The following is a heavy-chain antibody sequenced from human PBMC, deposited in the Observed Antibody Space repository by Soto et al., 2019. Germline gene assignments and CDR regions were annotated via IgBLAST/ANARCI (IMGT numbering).Heavy chain of an antibody. D-gene: IGHD3-10*01. V-gene: IGHV3-9*01. CDR2: ISWNSGSI. J-gene: IGHJ4*02. Sequence: PGGSLRLSCAASGFTFDDYAMHWGRQAPGKGLKWVSGISWNSGSIGYADSVKGRFTISRDNAKNSLYLQMNSLRAEDTAFYYCGNSSSGRHFDYWGQGTLVTVSS. CDR3: GNSSSGRHFDY. CDR1: GFTFDDYA.